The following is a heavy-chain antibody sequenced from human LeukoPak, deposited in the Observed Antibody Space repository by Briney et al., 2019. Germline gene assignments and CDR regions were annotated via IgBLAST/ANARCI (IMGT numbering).Heavy chain of an antibody. J-gene: IGHJ4*02. V-gene: IGHV1-46*01. Sequence: ASVKVSCKASGYTFTSYYMHRVRQAPGQGLEWMGIINPSGGSTSYAQKFQGRVTMTRDMSTSTVYMELSSLRSEDTAVYYCARMSKPGYSYGHFDYWGQGTLVTVSS. CDR2: INPSGGST. CDR3: ARMSKPGYSYGHFDY. D-gene: IGHD5-18*01. CDR1: GYTFTSYY.